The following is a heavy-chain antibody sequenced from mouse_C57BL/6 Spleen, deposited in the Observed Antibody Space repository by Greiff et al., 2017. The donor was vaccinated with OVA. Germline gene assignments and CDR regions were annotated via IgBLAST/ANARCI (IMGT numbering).Heavy chain of an antibody. D-gene: IGHD1-1*01. J-gene: IGHJ4*01. Sequence: VQLQQSGAELVRPGTSVKESCKASGYAFTNYLIEWVKQRPGQGLEWIGVINPGSGGTNYNEKFKGKATLTADKSSSTAYMQLSSLTSEDSAVYFCARCLYYYGSSFYAMDYWGQGTSVTVSS. CDR3: ARCLYYYGSSFYAMDY. V-gene: IGHV1-54*01. CDR2: INPGSGGT. CDR1: GYAFTNYL.